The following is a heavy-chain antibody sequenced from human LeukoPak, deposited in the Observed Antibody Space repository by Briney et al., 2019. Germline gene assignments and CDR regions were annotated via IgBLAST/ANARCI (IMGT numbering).Heavy chain of an antibody. Sequence: SCKASGGTFSSYAMSWVRQAPGKGLEWVSAISGSGGSTYYADSVKGRFTISRDNSKNTLYLQMNSLRAEDTAVYYCAKDTYNWNQFDYWGQGTLVTVSS. J-gene: IGHJ4*02. V-gene: IGHV3-23*01. CDR3: AKDTYNWNQFDY. CDR1: GGTFSSYA. CDR2: ISGSGGST. D-gene: IGHD1-20*01.